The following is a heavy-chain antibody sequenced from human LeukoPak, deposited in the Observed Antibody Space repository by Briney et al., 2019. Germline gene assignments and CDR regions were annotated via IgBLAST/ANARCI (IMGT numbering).Heavy chain of an antibody. CDR3: ARDPSSYTYGPSIFDY. V-gene: IGHV1-2*02. J-gene: IGHJ4*02. CDR1: GYTFTGHY. CDR2: INPNSGDT. D-gene: IGHD5-18*01. Sequence: ASVKVSCKASGYTFTGHYMHWVRQAPGQGLEWMGWINPNSGDTNYAQKFQGRVTLTRDTSISTAYMELSRLRSDDTAVYYCARDPSSYTYGPSIFDYWGQGTLVTVSS.